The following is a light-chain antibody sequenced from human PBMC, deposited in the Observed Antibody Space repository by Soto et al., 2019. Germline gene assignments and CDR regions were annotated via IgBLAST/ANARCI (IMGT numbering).Light chain of an antibody. V-gene: IGLV1-40*01. Sequence: QSVLTQPPSVSGAPGQRVTISCTGSSSNIGAGYDVHWYQQLPGTAPKLLIYGNSNRPSGVPDRFSGSKSGTSASLAITGLQAEDEADYYCQSYDSSLSGYVFGTGTKVTLL. J-gene: IGLJ1*01. CDR2: GNS. CDR1: SSNIGAGYD. CDR3: QSYDSSLSGYV.